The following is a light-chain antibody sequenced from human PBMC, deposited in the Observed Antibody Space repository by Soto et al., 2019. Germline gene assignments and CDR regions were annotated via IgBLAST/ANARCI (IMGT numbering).Light chain of an antibody. CDR1: ESISSW. J-gene: IGKJ1*01. CDR2: KAS. V-gene: IGKV1-5*03. Sequence: DIQMTQSPPTLSASAGDRVTITCRASESISSWLARYQQKPGKAPKLLMYKASSLESGVPSRFSGSGSGTEFTLTISSLQPDDFATYYCQQYNSYSWTFGQGTKVDIK. CDR3: QQYNSYSWT.